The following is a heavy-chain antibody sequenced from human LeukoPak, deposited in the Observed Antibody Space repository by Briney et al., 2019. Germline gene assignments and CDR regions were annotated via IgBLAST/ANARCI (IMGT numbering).Heavy chain of an antibody. Sequence: ASVKVSCKASGYTFTSYAMNWVRQAPGQGLEWMGWINTNTGNPTYAQGFTGRFVFSLDTSVSTAYLQISSLKAEDTAVYYCASDAHSSGWPGGRAFDIWGQGTMVTVSS. CDR2: INTNTGNP. CDR3: ASDAHSSGWPGGRAFDI. V-gene: IGHV7-4-1*02. J-gene: IGHJ3*02. CDR1: GYTFTSYA. D-gene: IGHD6-19*01.